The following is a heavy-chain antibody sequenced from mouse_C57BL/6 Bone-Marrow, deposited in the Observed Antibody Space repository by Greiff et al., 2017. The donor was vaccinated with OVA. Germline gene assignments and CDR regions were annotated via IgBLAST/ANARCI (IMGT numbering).Heavy chain of an antibody. J-gene: IGHJ2*01. CDR1: GYTFTDYY. CDR2: INPNNGGT. D-gene: IGHD2-1*01. Sequence: EVQLQQSGPELVKPGASVKISCKASGYTFTDYYMNWVKQSHGKSLEWIGDINPNNGGTSYNQKFKGKATLTVDKSSSTAYMELRSLTSEDSAVYYCAIIYFDFDYWGQGTTLTVSS. V-gene: IGHV1-26*01. CDR3: AIIYFDFDY.